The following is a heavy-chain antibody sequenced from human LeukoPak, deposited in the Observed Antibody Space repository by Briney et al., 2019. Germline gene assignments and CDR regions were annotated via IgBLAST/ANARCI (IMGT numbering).Heavy chain of an antibody. V-gene: IGHV4-34*01. J-gene: IGHJ4*02. D-gene: IGHD3-3*01. CDR1: GASYNAYY. CDR2: IDHRGTA. CDR3: AVGITILGVAASFDS. Sequence: SETLSLTCAVYGASYNAYYWSWIRQPPGKGLEWIGDIDHRGTATYNPSLKSRLTISADASKNQFSLKLNSVTDADTAVYYCAVGITILGVAASFDSWGQGNLVIVSS.